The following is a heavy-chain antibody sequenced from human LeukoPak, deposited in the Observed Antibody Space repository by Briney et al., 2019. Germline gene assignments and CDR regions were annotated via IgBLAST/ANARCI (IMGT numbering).Heavy chain of an antibody. CDR3: ARLDTAMYYFDY. V-gene: IGHV4-59*01. Sequence: PSETLSLTCTVSGGSISSYYWSWIRQPPGKGLEWIGYIYYSGSTNYNPSLKSRVTISVDTSKNQFSLKLSSVTAADTAVYYCARLDTAMYYFDYWGQGTLVTVSS. CDR2: IYYSGST. CDR1: GGSISSYY. D-gene: IGHD5-18*01. J-gene: IGHJ4*02.